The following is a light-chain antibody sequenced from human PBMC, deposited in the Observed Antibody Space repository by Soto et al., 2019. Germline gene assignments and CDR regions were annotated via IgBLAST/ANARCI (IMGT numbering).Light chain of an antibody. CDR2: AAS. V-gene: IGKV1-39*01. CDR3: QQSYSTLT. CDR1: QSISSY. Sequence: DIQMTQSPSSLSASVGDRVTITCRASQSISSYLNWYQQKPGKAPKLLIYAASSLQSGVPSRFSGSGSGTDFTLTISSLQPEAFATYYCQQSYSTLTFGPGTKVYIK. J-gene: IGKJ3*01.